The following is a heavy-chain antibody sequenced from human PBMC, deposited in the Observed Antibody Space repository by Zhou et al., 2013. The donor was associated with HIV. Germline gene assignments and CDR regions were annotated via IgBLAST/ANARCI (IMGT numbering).Heavy chain of an antibody. CDR1: GYTLSELS. V-gene: IGHV1-18*01. D-gene: IGHD6-19*01. CDR3: ARVGAKGSGWLGAEYFQH. Sequence: QVRLVQSGAEVKKPGASVRVSCEISGYTLSELSTHWVRQAPGQGLEWMGWISAYNGNTNSAQRFQDRVTMTTDTSTNTAYMEVRSLRPDDTAVYYCARVGAKGSGWLGAEYFQHWGQGTLVTVSS. J-gene: IGHJ1*01. CDR2: ISAYNGNT.